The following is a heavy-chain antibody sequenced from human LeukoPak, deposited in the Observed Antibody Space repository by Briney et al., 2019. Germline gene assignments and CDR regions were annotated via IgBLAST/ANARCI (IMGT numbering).Heavy chain of an antibody. CDR1: GFTFSSFG. D-gene: IGHD2-21*01. Sequence: PGGSLRLSCAASGFTFSSFGMHWVRQAPGKGLEWVAVIWYDASNKYYADSVKGRFTISRENSKNMMYLQMNSLRAEDTAVYYCARGRGMVITGDASDIWGQGTMVTVSS. J-gene: IGHJ3*02. CDR2: IWYDASNK. CDR3: ARGRGMVITGDASDI. V-gene: IGHV3-33*01.